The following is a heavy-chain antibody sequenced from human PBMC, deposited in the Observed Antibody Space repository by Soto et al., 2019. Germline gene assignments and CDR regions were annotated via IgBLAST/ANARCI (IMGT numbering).Heavy chain of an antibody. V-gene: IGHV2-5*02. Sequence: QITLKESGPTLVKPTQTLKLTCTFSGFSLSTSGVGVGWIRQPPGKALEWLALIYWDDDKRYSASLKSRLTIANDTSKNQVVLTMTNMDPVDTATYYCAHTEPYYVILTGYSSGLCDYWGQGTLVTVSS. CDR1: GFSLSTSGVG. D-gene: IGHD3-9*01. J-gene: IGHJ4*02. CDR3: AHTEPYYVILTGYSSGLCDY. CDR2: IYWDDDK.